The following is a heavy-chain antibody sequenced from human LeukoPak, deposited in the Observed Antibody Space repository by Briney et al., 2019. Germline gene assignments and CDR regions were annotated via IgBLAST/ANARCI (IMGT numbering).Heavy chain of an antibody. D-gene: IGHD6-13*01. CDR3: AKDGIAADLWYFDY. J-gene: IGHJ4*02. Sequence: GRSLRLSCAASGFTFSSYGMHWVRQAPGKGLEWVAVISYDGSNKYYADSVKGRFTISRDNSKNTLYLQMNSLRAEDTAVYYCAKDGIAADLWYFDYWSQGTLVTVSS. CDR1: GFTFSSYG. V-gene: IGHV3-30*18. CDR2: ISYDGSNK.